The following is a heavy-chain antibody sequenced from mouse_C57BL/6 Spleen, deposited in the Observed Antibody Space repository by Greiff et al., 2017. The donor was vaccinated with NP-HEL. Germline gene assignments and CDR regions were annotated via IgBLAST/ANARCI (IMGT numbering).Heavy chain of an antibody. CDR1: GYNFISYW. CDR3: ARYGKLAWYAY. V-gene: IGHV1-69*01. D-gene: IGHD4-1*01. CDR2: IDPSDSYP. J-gene: IGHJ3*01. Sequence: VQLQQPGAELVMPGASVKLSCKASGYNFISYWMHWVKQRPGQGLEWIGEIDPSDSYPNYNQKFKGKSSLTVDKTSSTAYMQLISLTSEDSAVYYYARYGKLAWYAYWGQGTLVTVST.